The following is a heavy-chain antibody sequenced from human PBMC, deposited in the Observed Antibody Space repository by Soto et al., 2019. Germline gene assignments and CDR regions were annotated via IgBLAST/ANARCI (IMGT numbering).Heavy chain of an antibody. Sequence: GGSLRLSCAASGFTFNAYTMHWVRQAPGKGLEWVSLISWDGGITYYGDSVKGRFTVSRDTSDNSLYLQMTSLRSDDTAFYDCAKDSYDILTGQKRYFDSWGQGTLVTVSS. D-gene: IGHD3-9*01. J-gene: IGHJ4*02. CDR1: GFTFNAYT. CDR2: ISWDGGIT. CDR3: AKDSYDILTGQKRYFDS. V-gene: IGHV3-43*01.